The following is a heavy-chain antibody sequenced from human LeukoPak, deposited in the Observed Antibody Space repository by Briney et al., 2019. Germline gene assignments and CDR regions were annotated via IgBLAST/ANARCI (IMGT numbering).Heavy chain of an antibody. V-gene: IGHV3-21*01. D-gene: IGHD3-22*01. CDR3: AREAKNYYDSSGYYPDH. Sequence: PGGSLRLSCAASGFTFSSYSMNWVRQAPGKGLEWVSSISSSSSYIYYADSVKGRFTISRDNAKNSLYLQMNSLRAEDTAVYYCAREAKNYYDSSGYYPDHWGQGTLVTVSS. CDR1: GFTFSSYS. J-gene: IGHJ4*02. CDR2: ISSSSSYI.